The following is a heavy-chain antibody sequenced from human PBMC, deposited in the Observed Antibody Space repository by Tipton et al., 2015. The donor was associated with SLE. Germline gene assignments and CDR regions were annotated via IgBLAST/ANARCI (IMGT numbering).Heavy chain of an antibody. CDR1: GFTFSSYA. CDR2: ISYDGSNK. J-gene: IGHJ6*03. Sequence: SLRLYCAASGFTFSSYAMHWVRQAPGKGLEWVAVISYDGSNKYYADSVKGRFTISRDNSKNTLYLQMNSLRAEDTAVYYCAGDPGGSGGNPSDYYYYIDFWGKGTTVTVSS. V-gene: IGHV3-30*04. CDR3: AGDPGGSGGNPSDYYYYIDF. D-gene: IGHD4-23*01.